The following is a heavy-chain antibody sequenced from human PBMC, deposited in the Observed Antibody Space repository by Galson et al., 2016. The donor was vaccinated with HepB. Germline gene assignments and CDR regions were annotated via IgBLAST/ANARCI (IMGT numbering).Heavy chain of an antibody. CDR1: GFIFNNYA. Sequence: SLRLSCAASGFIFNNYALTWVRQAPGMGLAWVSTITYTGAGSYYADSVKGRFTVSRDNSQNTLYLQMNSLRAEDTAVYHCAKFVQSYKSGRRFHFYYYMDVWGKGTT. J-gene: IGHJ6*03. CDR2: ITYTGAGS. V-gene: IGHV3-23*01. D-gene: IGHD1-14*01. CDR3: AKFVQSYKSGRRFHFYYYMDV.